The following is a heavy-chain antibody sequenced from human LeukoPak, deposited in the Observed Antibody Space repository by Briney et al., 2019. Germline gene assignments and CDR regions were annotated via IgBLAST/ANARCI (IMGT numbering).Heavy chain of an antibody. CDR1: GGTFSSYA. V-gene: IGHV1-69*05. D-gene: IGHD4-17*01. J-gene: IGHJ2*01. Sequence: ASVKVSCKASGGTFSSYAISWVRQAPGQGLEWMGRIIPIFGTANYAQKFQGRVTITTDESTSTAYMELSSLRSEDTAVYYCARARLGYMTTVTGPHRYFDLWGRGTLVTVSS. CDR2: IIPIFGTA. CDR3: ARARLGYMTTVTGPHRYFDL.